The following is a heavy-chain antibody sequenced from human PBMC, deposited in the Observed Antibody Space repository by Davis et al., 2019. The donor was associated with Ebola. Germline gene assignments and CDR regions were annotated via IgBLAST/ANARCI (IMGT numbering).Heavy chain of an antibody. CDR1: GFTFDDYA. V-gene: IGHV3-43*02. Sequence: PGGSLRLSCAASGFTFDDYAMHWVRQAPGKGLEWVSLISGDGGSTYYADSVKGRFTISRDNSKNSLYLQMNSLRTEDTALYYCAKEVDRWSKGTGFDYWGQGTLVTVSS. CDR3: AKEVDRWSKGTGFDY. CDR2: ISGDGGST. J-gene: IGHJ4*02. D-gene: IGHD3/OR15-3a*01.